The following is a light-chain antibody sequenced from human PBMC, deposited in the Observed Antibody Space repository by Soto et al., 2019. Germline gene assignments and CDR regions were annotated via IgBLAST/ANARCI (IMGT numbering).Light chain of an antibody. J-gene: IGKJ5*01. CDR3: QQFKSYPIT. Sequence: DIQLTQSPSLLSASVGDRVTITCRASEDTTNSLAWYHQKPGKTPKFLISTVSTLQSGVRSRFSGSGSGTEFTLTISGLQPEDFATYYCQQFKSYPITFGQGTRL. V-gene: IGKV1-9*01. CDR1: EDTTNS. CDR2: TVS.